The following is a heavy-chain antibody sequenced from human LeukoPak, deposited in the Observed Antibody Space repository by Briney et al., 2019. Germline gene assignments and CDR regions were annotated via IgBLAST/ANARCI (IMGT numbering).Heavy chain of an antibody. CDR3: ARDRDYEVGIKAFDI. CDR2: ISYDGSNK. Sequence: GGSLRLSCAASGFTFSSYAMHWVRQAPGKGLEWVAVISYDGSNKYYADSVKGRFTISRDNSKNTLYLQMNSLRAEDTAVYYCARDRDYEVGIKAFDIWGQGTMVTVSS. CDR1: GFTFSSYA. V-gene: IGHV3-30-3*01. J-gene: IGHJ3*02. D-gene: IGHD4-17*01.